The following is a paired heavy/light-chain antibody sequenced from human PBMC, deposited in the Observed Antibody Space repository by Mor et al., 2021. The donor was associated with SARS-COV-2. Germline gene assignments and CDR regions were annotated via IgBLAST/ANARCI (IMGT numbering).Heavy chain of an antibody. CDR3: ARQTSYYYDGSGEYVGYFDY. J-gene: IGHJ4*02. V-gene: IGHV4-59*08. D-gene: IGHD3-22*01. Sequence: QVQLQESGPGLVKPSETLSLTCTVSGGSISSYFWGWIRQPPGKGLEWIGYIYYSGSTNYNPSLKSRVTISVDTSKNQFSLRLSSVTAADTAVYYCARQTSYYYDGSGEYVGYFDYWGQGTLVAVSS. CDR2: IYYSGST. CDR1: GGSISSYF.
Light chain of an antibody. CDR3: QQYGSSPRT. V-gene: IGKV3-20*01. CDR2: GAS. CDR1: QSVSSNY. J-gene: IGKJ1*01. Sequence: EIVLTQSPGTLSLSPGERATLSCRASQSVSSNYLAWYQHKPGQAPRLLIYGASNRATGIPDRFTGSGSGTDFTLTIRRLEPEDFAVYYCQQYGSSPRTFGQGTKVEIK.